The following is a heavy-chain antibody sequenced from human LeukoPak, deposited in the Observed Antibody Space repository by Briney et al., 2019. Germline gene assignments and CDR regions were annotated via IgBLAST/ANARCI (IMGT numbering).Heavy chain of an antibody. Sequence: GRSLRLSCAASGFTFDDYAMHWVRQAPGKGLEWVSGISWNSGSIGYADSVKGRFTISRDNAKNSLYLQMNSLRAEDTAVYYCARSSRTSMYYDFWSGPEGAFDIWGQGTMVTVSS. D-gene: IGHD3-3*01. J-gene: IGHJ3*02. V-gene: IGHV3-9*01. CDR3: ARSSRTSMYYDFWSGPEGAFDI. CDR2: ISWNSGSI. CDR1: GFTFDDYA.